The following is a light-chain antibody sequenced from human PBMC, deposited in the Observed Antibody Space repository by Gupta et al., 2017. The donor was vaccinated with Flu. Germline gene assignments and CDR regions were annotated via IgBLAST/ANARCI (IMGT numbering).Light chain of an antibody. Sequence: DIQMTQSPSTLSASVGDRVTISCRASQNIRMWLAWYQQKAGKAPKLLIEKASNLQSGVPSRFGGSGSGTEFTLTISRLQPEDSATYYCHQDDSPPWTFGQGTKVEI. J-gene: IGKJ1*01. CDR3: HQDDSPPWT. V-gene: IGKV1-5*03. CDR2: KAS. CDR1: QNIRMW.